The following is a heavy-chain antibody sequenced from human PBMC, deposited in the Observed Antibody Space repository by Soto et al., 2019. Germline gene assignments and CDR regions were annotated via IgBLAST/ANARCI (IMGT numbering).Heavy chain of an antibody. CDR2: IIPILGIA. Sequence: GASVKVSCKASGGTFSSYTISWVRQAPGQGLEWMGRIIPILGIANYAQKFQGRVTITADKSTSTAYMELSSLRSEDTAVYYCAKPQSIQDYYYGMDVCGKGTTVTVYS. D-gene: IGHD6-6*01. J-gene: IGHJ6*04. CDR1: GGTFSSYT. CDR3: AKPQSIQDYYYGMDV. V-gene: IGHV1-69*02.